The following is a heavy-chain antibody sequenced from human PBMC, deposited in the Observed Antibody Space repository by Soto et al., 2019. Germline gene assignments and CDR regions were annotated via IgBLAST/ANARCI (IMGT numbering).Heavy chain of an antibody. D-gene: IGHD3-22*01. CDR3: ARGGDYYDSSGYLSYGMDV. J-gene: IGHJ6*02. Sequence: ASVKVSCKASGGTFSSYAISWVRQAPGQGLEWRGGIIPIFGTANYAQKFQGRVTITADESTSTAYMELSSLRSEDTAVYYCARGGDYYDSSGYLSYGMDVWGQGTTVTVSS. CDR1: GGTFSSYA. V-gene: IGHV1-69*13. CDR2: IIPIFGTA.